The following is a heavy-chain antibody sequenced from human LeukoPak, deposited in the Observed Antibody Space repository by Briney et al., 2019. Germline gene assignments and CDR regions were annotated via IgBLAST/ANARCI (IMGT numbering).Heavy chain of an antibody. Sequence: GGSLRLSCAASGFTFSSYAMNWVRQAPGKGLEWVSSIGRNSGYIYYADSVKGRFTISRDNAKNSLYLQMNSLRAEDTAVYYCARVPVVEATPPGYYFDYWGQGTLVTVSS. CDR2: IGRNSGYI. CDR3: ARVPVVEATPPGYYFDY. CDR1: GFTFSSYA. J-gene: IGHJ4*02. V-gene: IGHV3-21*01. D-gene: IGHD1-26*01.